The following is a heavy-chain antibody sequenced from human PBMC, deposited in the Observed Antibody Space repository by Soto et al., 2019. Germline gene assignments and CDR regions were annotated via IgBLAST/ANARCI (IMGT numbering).Heavy chain of an antibody. CDR2: IIPIFGTA. J-gene: IGHJ5*02. CDR3: ARSRLVIPTFFWFDP. CDR1: GGTFSSYA. V-gene: IGHV1-69*13. Sequence: SVKVSCKASGGTFSSYAISWVRQAPGQGLEWMGGIIPIFGTANYAQKFQGRVTITADESTSTAYMELSSLRSEDTAVYYCARSRLVIPTFFWFDPWGQGTLVTVSS. D-gene: IGHD3-9*01.